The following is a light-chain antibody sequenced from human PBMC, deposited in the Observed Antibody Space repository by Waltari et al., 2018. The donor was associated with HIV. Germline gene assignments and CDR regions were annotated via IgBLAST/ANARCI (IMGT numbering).Light chain of an antibody. V-gene: IGLV2-23*02. CDR1: SSDIGTYDL. CDR3: CSFSPNGASWV. Sequence: QSALTQPASVSGSPGPSITVSCTGTSSDIGTYDLVSWYQQEPGKAPKLIIHDVTARPSGVSSRVSGSKSGNTAFLTISGLQVEDESLYFCCSFSPNGASWVFGGGTKVTVL. J-gene: IGLJ3*02. CDR2: DVT.